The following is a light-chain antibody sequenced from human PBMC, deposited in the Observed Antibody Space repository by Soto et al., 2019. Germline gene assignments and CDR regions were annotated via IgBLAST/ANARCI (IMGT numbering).Light chain of an antibody. CDR2: GAS. Sequence: IVLPQSTATLSWSPGERATLSCRSSQGVSRYLAWYQQKPGQAPRLLIYGASNRATGIPDRFSGSGSGTDFTLTTSRLEPDDFAGYYCQQYGSSGTFCQGTKVDIK. CDR1: QGVSRY. J-gene: IGKJ1*01. V-gene: IGKV3-20*01. CDR3: QQYGSSGT.